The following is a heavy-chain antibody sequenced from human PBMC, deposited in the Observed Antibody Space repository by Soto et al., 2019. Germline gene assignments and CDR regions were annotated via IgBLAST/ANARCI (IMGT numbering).Heavy chain of an antibody. CDR1: GGTFSSYA. D-gene: IGHD3-10*01. CDR2: IIPIFGTA. J-gene: IGHJ6*02. CDR3: ARDAPRITMVRGPYGMDV. Sequence: GASVKVSCKASGGTFSSYAISWVRQAPGQGLEWMGGIIPIFGTANYAQKFQGRVTITADESTSTAYMELSSLRSEDTAVYYCARDAPRITMVRGPYGMDVWGHGTTVTVSS. V-gene: IGHV1-69*13.